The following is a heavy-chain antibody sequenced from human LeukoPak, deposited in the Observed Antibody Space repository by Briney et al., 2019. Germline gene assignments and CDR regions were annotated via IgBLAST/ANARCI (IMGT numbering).Heavy chain of an antibody. CDR3: AREHCSGGSCYSIYYYYYMDV. CDR2: IYNSGST. V-gene: IGHV4-61*02. J-gene: IGHJ6*03. Sequence: PSQTLSLTCTVSGASISSGLYYWNWFRQPAGKGLEWIVRIYNSGSTNYNPSLKSRVTISVDTSKNQFSLKLSSVTAADTAVYYCAREHCSGGSCYSIYYYYYMDVWGKGTTVTVSS. CDR1: GASISSGLYY. D-gene: IGHD2-15*01.